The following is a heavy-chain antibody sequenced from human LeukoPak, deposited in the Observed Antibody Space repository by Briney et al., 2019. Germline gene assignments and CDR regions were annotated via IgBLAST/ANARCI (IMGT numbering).Heavy chain of an antibody. Sequence: ASVKVSCMASGGTFSSYAISWVRQAPGQGLEWMGGIIPIFGTANYAQKFQGRVTITADESTSTAYMELSSLRSEDTAVYYCARSYDYVWRSYRYIGYFDYWGQGTLATVSS. CDR1: GGTFSSYA. CDR3: ARSYDYVWRSYRYIGYFDY. V-gene: IGHV1-69*01. D-gene: IGHD3-16*02. J-gene: IGHJ4*02. CDR2: IIPIFGTA.